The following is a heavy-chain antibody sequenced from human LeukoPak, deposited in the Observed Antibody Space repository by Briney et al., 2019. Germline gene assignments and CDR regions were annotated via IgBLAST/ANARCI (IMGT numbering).Heavy chain of an antibody. V-gene: IGHV3-33*03. CDR3: AKGYSYGYGYYFDY. CDR2: IWYDGSNK. J-gene: IGHJ4*02. Sequence: GGSLRLSCAASGFTFSSYGMHWVRQAPGKGLEWAAVIWYDGSNKYYADSVKGRFTISRDNAKNSLYLQMNSLRAEDTALYYCAKGYSYGYGYYFDYWGQGTLVTVSP. D-gene: IGHD5-18*01. CDR1: GFTFSSYG.